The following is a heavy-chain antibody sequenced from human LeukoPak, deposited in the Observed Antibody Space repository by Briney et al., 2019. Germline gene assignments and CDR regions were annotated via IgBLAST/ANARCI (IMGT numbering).Heavy chain of an antibody. V-gene: IGHV4-30-2*01. CDR1: GGSISSGGYY. Sequence: SETLSLTCTVSGGSISSGGYYWTWIRQPPGKGLQWIGYIYHNGATYYSPSLKSRVTISIDKSKTQFSLKLSSVTAADTAVYYCAREIPSGFDYWGQGTLVTVS. J-gene: IGHJ4*02. CDR3: AREIPSGFDY. CDR2: IYHNGAT. D-gene: IGHD2-21*01.